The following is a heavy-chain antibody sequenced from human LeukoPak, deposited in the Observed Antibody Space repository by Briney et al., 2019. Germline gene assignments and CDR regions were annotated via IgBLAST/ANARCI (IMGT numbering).Heavy chain of an antibody. Sequence: GGSLRLSCEASGFVFDAFSMNWVRQAPGKGLEWVSSISGDAAEIYNADSVRGRFTISRDNAKNSVFLEMKSLTVEDTAIYYCVRDTSEGFQWLVFGHWGQGALVTVSS. CDR3: VRDTSEGFQWLVFGH. J-gene: IGHJ4*02. D-gene: IGHD6-19*01. CDR2: ISGDAAEI. CDR1: GFVFDAFS. V-gene: IGHV3-21*06.